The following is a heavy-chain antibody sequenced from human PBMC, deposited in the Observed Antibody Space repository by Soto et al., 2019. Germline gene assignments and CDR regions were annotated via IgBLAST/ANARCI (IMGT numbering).Heavy chain of an antibody. V-gene: IGHV4-59*01. J-gene: IGHJ4*02. CDR1: GGSISSYY. Sequence: QVQLQESGPGLVKPSETLSLTCTVSGGSISSYYWSWIRQPPGKGLEWIGYIYYSGSTNYNPSLTSRVTISVDTSKNQFSLKLSSVTAADTAVYYCARWVPVTYFDYWGQGTLVTVSS. CDR2: IYYSGST. D-gene: IGHD4-17*01. CDR3: ARWVPVTYFDY.